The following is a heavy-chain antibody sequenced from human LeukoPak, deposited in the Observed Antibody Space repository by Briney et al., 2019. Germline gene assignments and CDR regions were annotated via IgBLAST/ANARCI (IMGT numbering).Heavy chain of an antibody. D-gene: IGHD2-2*02. V-gene: IGHV4-38-2*01. CDR3: ARQRGYCSSTSCHTYDY. J-gene: IGHJ4*02. Sequence: SETLSLTCAVSGYSISSGYYWGWIRQPPGKGLEWIGSIYHSGSTYYNPPLKSRVTISVDTSKNQFSLKLSSVTAADTAVYYCARQRGYCSSTSCHTYDYWGQGTLVTVSS. CDR2: IYHSGST. CDR1: GYSISSGYY.